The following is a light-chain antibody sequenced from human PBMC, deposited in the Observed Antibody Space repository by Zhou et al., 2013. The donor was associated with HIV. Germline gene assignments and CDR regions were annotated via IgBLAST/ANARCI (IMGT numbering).Light chain of an antibody. CDR1: QSVTSNF. V-gene: IGKV3-20*01. CDR2: GAS. J-gene: IGKJ2*01. CDR3: QQYGSSPFT. Sequence: EFVLTQSPGTLSLSPGERATLSRRTSQSVTSNFLAWYQQKPGQAPRLLIYGASSRATDIPDRFSGSGSGTDFTLTISRLEPEDFAVYFCQQYGSSPFTFGQGTKLEIK.